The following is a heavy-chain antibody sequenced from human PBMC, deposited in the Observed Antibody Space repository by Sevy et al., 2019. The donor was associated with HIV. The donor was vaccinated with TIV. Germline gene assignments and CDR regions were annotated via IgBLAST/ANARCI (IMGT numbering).Heavy chain of an antibody. Sequence: ASVKVSCKVSGYTLAKFSIHWVRQAPGKGLEWMTSFDPEDGDPEDGKTIYAQKILVRVTMTEDTSTDTAYMELSSLRSDDTAVYYCATTKDYYDSSGYPFDYWGQGTLVTVSS. CDR2: FDPEDGDPEDGKT. CDR1: GYTLAKFS. V-gene: IGHV1-24*01. J-gene: IGHJ4*02. D-gene: IGHD3-22*01. CDR3: ATTKDYYDSSGYPFDY.